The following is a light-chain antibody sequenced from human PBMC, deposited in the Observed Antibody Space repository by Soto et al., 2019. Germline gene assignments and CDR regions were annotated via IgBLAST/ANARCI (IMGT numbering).Light chain of an antibody. Sequence: EIVLTQSPGTLSLSPGERATFSCRASQSVSSTYLAWYQQKPGQAPRLLISGASSRATGIPDRFSGSGSGTDFTLTISRLEPEDLAVYYCQQYGSSGYTFGQGTKLEIK. V-gene: IGKV3-20*01. J-gene: IGKJ2*01. CDR3: QQYGSSGYT. CDR2: GAS. CDR1: QSVSSTY.